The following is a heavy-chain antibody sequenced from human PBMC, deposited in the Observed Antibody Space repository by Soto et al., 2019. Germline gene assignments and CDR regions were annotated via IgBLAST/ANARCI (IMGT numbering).Heavy chain of an antibody. CDR1: GYTLTSFY. Sequence: GASVKVSCKASGYTLTSFYMHWMRQAPGQGLEWMGVIDPSAGSTTYAQKFKGRVRMTRDTFTSTVFMELSSLRSEDTAVYYCARSPRPTGTTLYHFDSWGQRTLVTVSS. CDR2: IDPSAGST. D-gene: IGHD1-1*01. CDR3: ARSPRPTGTTLYHFDS. V-gene: IGHV1-46*01. J-gene: IGHJ4*02.